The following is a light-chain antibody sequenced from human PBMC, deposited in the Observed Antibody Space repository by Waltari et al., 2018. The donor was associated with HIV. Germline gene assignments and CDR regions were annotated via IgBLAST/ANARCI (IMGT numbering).Light chain of an antibody. CDR3: QHYGSSL. J-gene: IGKJ3*01. V-gene: IGKV3-20*01. CDR1: QSVTSSY. Sequence: EIVLTQSPGTLSLSPGERATLSCRASQSVTSSYLAWYQQQPGRAPRLLIYAASSRATGIPDRFSGIGSGTDFTLTISRLEPEDFAVYYCQHYGSSLFGPGTKVDIK. CDR2: AAS.